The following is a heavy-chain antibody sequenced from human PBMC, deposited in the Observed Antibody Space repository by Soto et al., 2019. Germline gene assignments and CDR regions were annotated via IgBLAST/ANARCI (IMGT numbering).Heavy chain of an antibody. V-gene: IGHV3-23*01. Sequence: GGSLRLSCAASGFTFSSYAMSWVRQAPGKGLEWVSAISGSGGSTYYADSVKGRFTISRDNSKNTLDLQMNSLRAEDTAVYYCAKDHLHVSGWYCAFDIWGQGTMVTVSS. CDR3: AKDHLHVSGWYCAFDI. D-gene: IGHD6-19*01. J-gene: IGHJ3*02. CDR1: GFTFSSYA. CDR2: ISGSGGST.